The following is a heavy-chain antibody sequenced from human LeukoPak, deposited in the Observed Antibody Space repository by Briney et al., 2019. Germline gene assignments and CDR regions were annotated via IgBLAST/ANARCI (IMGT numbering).Heavy chain of an antibody. V-gene: IGHV4-39*01. Sequence: PSETLSLTCTVSGGSISSSSCYWGWIRPPPGKGLEWIGSIYYSGSTYYTPSLKSRVTISVDTSKIQFSLKLSSVTAADTAVYYCAGLDYGDCFLFDYWGQGTLVAVSS. D-gene: IGHD4-17*01. CDR3: AGLDYGDCFLFDY. CDR2: IYYSGST. CDR1: GGSISSSSCY. J-gene: IGHJ4*02.